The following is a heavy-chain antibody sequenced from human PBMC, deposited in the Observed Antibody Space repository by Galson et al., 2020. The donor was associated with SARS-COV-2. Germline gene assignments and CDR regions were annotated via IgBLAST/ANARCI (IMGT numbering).Heavy chain of an antibody. D-gene: IGHD6-13*01. V-gene: IGHV5-51*01. Sequence: GESLKISCKGSGYSFSNYWIAGVRQMPGKGLEWMGIIYPGDSDIRYSPSFQGQVTISDDRSISTAYLQWSSLKASDSAMYYCARHGPAGASSWYNGAYFQHWGQGTLVNVSS. CDR1: GYSFSNYW. CDR3: ARHGPAGASSWYNGAYFQH. CDR2: IYPGDSDI. J-gene: IGHJ1*01.